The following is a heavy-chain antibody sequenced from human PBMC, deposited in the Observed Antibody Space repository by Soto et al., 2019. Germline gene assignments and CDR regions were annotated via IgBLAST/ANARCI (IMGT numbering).Heavy chain of an antibody. CDR1: GDSISRGGAY. CDR2: SYYIGSA. D-gene: IGHD1-26*01. V-gene: IGHV4-31*03. J-gene: IGHJ6*02. Sequence: SATLSVTCSVSGDSISRGGAYWTWIRQQPGKGLEWIGYSYYIGSAFYNPSLQSRVSISVDMSQNQVSLKLTSVTAADTAVYYCARAGGTVAAINFFGLDVWGQGTTVTVSS. CDR3: ARAGGTVAAINFFGLDV.